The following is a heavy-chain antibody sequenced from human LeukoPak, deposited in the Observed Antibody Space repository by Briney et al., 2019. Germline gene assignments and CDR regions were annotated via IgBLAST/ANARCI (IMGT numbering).Heavy chain of an antibody. CDR2: ISVSGTST. D-gene: IGHD2-15*01. CDR3: SRYCLGGSCYGDY. V-gene: IGHV3-23*01. CDR1: GFTFSNYW. Sequence: PGGSLRLSCAASGFTFSNYWMRWVRQAPGKGLEWVSSISVSGTSTYYADSVKGRFTISRDNSKNTLYLQMNSLRADDTAIYYCSRYCLGGSCYGDYWGQGALVTVSS. J-gene: IGHJ4*02.